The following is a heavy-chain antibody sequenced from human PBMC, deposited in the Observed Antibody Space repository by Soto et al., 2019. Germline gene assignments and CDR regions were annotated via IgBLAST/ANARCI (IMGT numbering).Heavy chain of an antibody. J-gene: IGHJ4*02. V-gene: IGHV3-53*01. D-gene: IGHD3-10*01. CDR1: GFTVGNNY. CDR3: AKDGRGSGSHYNSFGY. Sequence: EVQLVESGGGLIQPGGSLTLSCAASGFTVGNNYMSWVRQAPGKGMEWVSLIYSTGTTKYAASLKGRFTVSRDNAKNTLYLQMNSLRAEDTAVYYCAKDGRGSGSHYNSFGYWGQGTLVTVSS. CDR2: IYSTGTT.